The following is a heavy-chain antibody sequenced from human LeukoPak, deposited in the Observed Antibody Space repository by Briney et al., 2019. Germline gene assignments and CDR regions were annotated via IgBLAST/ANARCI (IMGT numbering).Heavy chain of an antibody. CDR1: GFTFSSYA. CDR2: ISGSGGSA. CDR3: AKRHQGSSFLGGDYFDY. V-gene: IGHV3-23*01. D-gene: IGHD6-13*01. Sequence: QTGGSLRLSCAASGFTFSSYAMSWVRQAPGKGLEWVSAISGSGGSAYYADSVKGRFTISRDNSKNTLYLQMNSLRAEDTAVYYCAKRHQGSSFLGGDYFDYWGQGTLVTVSS. J-gene: IGHJ4*02.